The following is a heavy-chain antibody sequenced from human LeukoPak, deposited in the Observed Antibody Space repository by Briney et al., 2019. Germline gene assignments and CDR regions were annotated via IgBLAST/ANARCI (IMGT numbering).Heavy chain of an antibody. J-gene: IGHJ5*02. Sequence: PSETLSLTCTVSGGSISSYYRSWIRQPPGKGLEWIGYIYYSGSTNYNPSLKSRVTISVDTSKNQFSLKLSSVTAADTAVYYCAREIGNWFDPWGQGTLVTVSS. CDR1: GGSISSYY. CDR2: IYYSGST. CDR3: AREIGNWFDP. V-gene: IGHV4-59*01.